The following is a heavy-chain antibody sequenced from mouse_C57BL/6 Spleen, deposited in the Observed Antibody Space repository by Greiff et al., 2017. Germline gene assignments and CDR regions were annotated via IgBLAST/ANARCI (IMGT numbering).Heavy chain of an antibody. CDR1: GYAFSSSW. D-gene: IGHD1-1*01. V-gene: IGHV1-82*01. CDR2: IYPGDGDT. CDR3: ARAILFITTVVDYFDY. Sequence: VQLQQSGPELVKPGASVKISCKASGYAFSSSWMNWVKQRPGKGLEWIGRIYPGDGDTNYNGKFKGKATLTADKSSSTAYMQLSSLTSEDSAVYFCARAILFITTVVDYFDYWGQGTTLTVSS. J-gene: IGHJ2*01.